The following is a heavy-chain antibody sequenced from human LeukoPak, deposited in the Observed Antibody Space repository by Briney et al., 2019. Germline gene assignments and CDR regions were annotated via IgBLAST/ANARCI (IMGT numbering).Heavy chain of an antibody. CDR2: IVVGSGNT. Sequence: SVKVSCKASGFTFTSSAMQWVRRARGQRLEWVGWIVVGSGNTNYAQKFQERVTITRDMSTSTAYMELSSLRSEDTAVYYCAALGSVVQGNYWGQGTLVTVSS. V-gene: IGHV1-58*02. J-gene: IGHJ4*02. CDR1: GFTFTSSA. D-gene: IGHD2-2*01. CDR3: AALGSVVQGNY.